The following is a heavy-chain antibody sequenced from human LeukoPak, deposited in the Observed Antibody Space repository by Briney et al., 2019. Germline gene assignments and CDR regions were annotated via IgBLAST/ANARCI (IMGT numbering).Heavy chain of an antibody. CDR2: INPNSGGT. D-gene: IGHD5-18*01. Sequence: ASVKVSCKASGDTFTGYYMHWVRQAPGQGLEWMGWINPNSGGTNYAQKFQGWVTMTRDTSSSAAYMELSRLRSDDTAVYYCARDLVPLKYSYGFGRAFDIWGQGTMVTVSS. CDR3: ARDLVPLKYSYGFGRAFDI. V-gene: IGHV1-2*04. J-gene: IGHJ3*02. CDR1: GDTFTGYY.